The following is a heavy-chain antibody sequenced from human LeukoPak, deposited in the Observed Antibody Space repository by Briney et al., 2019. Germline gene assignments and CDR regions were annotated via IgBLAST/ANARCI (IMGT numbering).Heavy chain of an antibody. CDR3: ATIRGRSINSAFHEY. CDR1: GYTFTSYY. Sequence: EASVKVSCKASGYTFTSYYMHWVRQAPGQGLEWMGIINPSGGSTSYAQKFQGRVTMTRDMSTSTVYMELSSLRSEDTAVYYCATIRGRSINSAFHEYWGQGTLVTVSS. D-gene: IGHD5-12*01. V-gene: IGHV1-46*01. J-gene: IGHJ4*02. CDR2: INPSGGST.